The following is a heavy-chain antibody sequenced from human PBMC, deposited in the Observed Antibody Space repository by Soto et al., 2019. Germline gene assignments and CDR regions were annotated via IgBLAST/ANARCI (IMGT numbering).Heavy chain of an antibody. J-gene: IGHJ4*02. CDR3: ARGPAGDKVNY. D-gene: IGHD2-21*02. Sequence: QVQLQESGPGLVEPSQTLSLTCTVSGGSISSVYYYWSWIRQPPGKGLEWMGHIYDSGSTYSNPSLKSRASISVHTAKNLFALMLTSVTDADTAVYYCARGPAGDKVNYWGQGTLVTVSS. V-gene: IGHV4-30-4*01. CDR1: GGSISSVYYY. CDR2: IYDSGST.